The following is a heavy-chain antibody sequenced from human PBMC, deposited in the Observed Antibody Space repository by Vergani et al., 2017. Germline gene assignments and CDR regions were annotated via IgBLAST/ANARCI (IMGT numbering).Heavy chain of an antibody. CDR3: ARDHRDYNNYPGTFDI. J-gene: IGHJ3*02. CDR1: GFTFSHYA. Sequence: EVQLLESGGGLVQPGGSLRLSCAASGFTFSHYAMSWVRQAPGKGLEWVSGISGSGGSTFYADSVKGRFTISRDNSKNTLYLQMDSLRAEDTAVYYCARDHRDYNNYPGTFDIWGQGSMVTVSS. CDR2: ISGSGGST. D-gene: IGHD5-24*01. V-gene: IGHV3-23*01.